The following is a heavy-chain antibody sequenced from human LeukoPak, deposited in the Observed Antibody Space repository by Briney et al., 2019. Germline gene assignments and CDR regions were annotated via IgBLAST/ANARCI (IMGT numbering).Heavy chain of an antibody. CDR2: IISLFRTA. V-gene: IGHV1-69*13. D-gene: IGHD6-19*01. J-gene: IGHJ5*02. CDR3: AKQLRVSGTLVEFDL. Sequence: SVKVSCKASGGTFSTYAMSWVRQAPGQGLEWMGGIISLFRTANYAQKFQGRVTITADESTTTVHMELSSLRSEDTAIYYCAKQLRVSGTLVEFDLWGQGTLVTVSS. CDR1: GGTFSTYA.